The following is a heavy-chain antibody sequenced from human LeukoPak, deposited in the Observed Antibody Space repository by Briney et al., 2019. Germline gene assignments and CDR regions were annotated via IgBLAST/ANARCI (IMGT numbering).Heavy chain of an antibody. CDR2: IRSTGGTI. Sequence: GGSLRLSCVGSGFTFNDYYMSWVRQSPGKGLEWTAHIRSTGGTILYADSVKGRFTISRDDAKRSVYLEMNSLTVEDTAVYYCATSITISKTYESWGQGTLVTVSS. V-gene: IGHV3-11*01. D-gene: IGHD5-12*01. CDR3: ATSITISKTYES. CDR1: GFTFNDYY. J-gene: IGHJ5*02.